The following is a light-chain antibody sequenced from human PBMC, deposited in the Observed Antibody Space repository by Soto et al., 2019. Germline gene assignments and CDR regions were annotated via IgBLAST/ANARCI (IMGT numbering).Light chain of an antibody. Sequence: QPVLTQPPSASGTPGQRVTIYCSGSSFIIGSNYVYWYQQIPGTAPKLLIYRNNQRPSGVPDRFSGSKSGTSASLAISGLRSEDEADYYCAAWDDILSLWVFGGGTKLTVL. J-gene: IGLJ3*02. CDR1: SFIIGSNY. V-gene: IGLV1-47*01. CDR3: AAWDDILSLWV. CDR2: RNN.